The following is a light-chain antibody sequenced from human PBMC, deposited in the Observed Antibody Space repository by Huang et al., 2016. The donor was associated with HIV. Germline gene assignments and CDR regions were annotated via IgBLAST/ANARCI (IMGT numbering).Light chain of an antibody. CDR2: LGS. Sequence: DIVMTQSPLSLPATPGEPASISCRSSQSLLHSNGYNYLDWYLQKPGQSPQLLIYLGSNRASGVPDRFSGSGSGTDFTLKISRVEAEDVGVYYCMEAQHRTFGQGTKLEIK. CDR1: QSLLHSNGYNY. J-gene: IGKJ2*01. CDR3: MEAQHRT. V-gene: IGKV2-28*01.